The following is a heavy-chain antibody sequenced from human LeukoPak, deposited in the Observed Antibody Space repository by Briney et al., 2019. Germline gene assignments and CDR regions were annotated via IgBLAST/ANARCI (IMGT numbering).Heavy chain of an antibody. J-gene: IGHJ6*02. V-gene: IGHV4-59*08. CDR2: IYYTGNT. CDR1: GGSISSYY. Sequence: SETLSLTCTVSGGSISSYYWSCIRQPPGKGVEWIGYIYYTGNTNYNPSLKSRVTISIDTSKNQISLKLSSVTAADTAVYYCARHCSGDNCYFYGMDVWGQGTTVTVSS. CDR3: ARHCSGDNCYFYGMDV. D-gene: IGHD2-15*01.